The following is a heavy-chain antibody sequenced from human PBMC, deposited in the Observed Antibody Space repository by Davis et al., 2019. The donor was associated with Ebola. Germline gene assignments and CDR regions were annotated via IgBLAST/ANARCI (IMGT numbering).Heavy chain of an antibody. CDR2: INAGDGHT. J-gene: IGHJ4*02. V-gene: IGHV1-3*01. CDR1: GFAFATYA. D-gene: IGHD6-25*01. CDR3: AGGIAAGAFDY. Sequence: AASVKVSCKTSGFAFATYAIHWVRQAPGQRLEWMGWINAGDGHTKYSQNFQGRVTITRDTSASTVYMYLSSLRSEDTGVFYCAGGIAAGAFDYWGQGTLVTVSS.